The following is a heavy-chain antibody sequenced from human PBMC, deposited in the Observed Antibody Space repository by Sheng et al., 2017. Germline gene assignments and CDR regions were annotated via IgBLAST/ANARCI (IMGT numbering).Heavy chain of an antibody. CDR1: GFNFNSFC. V-gene: IGHV3-74*03. J-gene: IGHJ3*02. CDR3: ARDRRAWGGADPFDI. D-gene: IGHD7-27*01. Sequence: EALLVESGGGLIQPGGSLRLSCTASGFNFNSFCMHWVRQTPGKGLEWVSRINTDGSITTYADSVKGRFTVSRDKARNTLSLQINSLRAEDTAVYYCARDRRAWGGADPFDIWGQG. CDR2: INTDGSIT.